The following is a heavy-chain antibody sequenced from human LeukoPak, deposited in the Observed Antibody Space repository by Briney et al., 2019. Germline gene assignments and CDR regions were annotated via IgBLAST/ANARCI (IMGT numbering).Heavy chain of an antibody. CDR2: ISSSSSTI. V-gene: IGHV3-48*02. Sequence: GGSLRLSCAASGFTFSAYSMNWVRQAPGKGLEWVSYISSSSSTIFYADSVKGRFTISRDNAKNSLYLQMNSLRDENTAVYYCASQLVFRSPFDYWGQGTLVTVSS. J-gene: IGHJ4*02. CDR3: ASQLVFRSPFDY. CDR1: GFTFSAYS.